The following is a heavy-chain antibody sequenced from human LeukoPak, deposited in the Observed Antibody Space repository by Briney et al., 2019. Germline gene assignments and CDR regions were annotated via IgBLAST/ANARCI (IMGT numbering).Heavy chain of an antibody. Sequence: GGSLRLSCAASGFTFSSYGMHWVRQAPGKGLEWVAVISYDGSNKYYADSVKGRFTISRDNAKNSLYLQMNSLRAEDTAVYYCARALYRYFDYWGQGTLVTVSS. CDR3: ARALYRYFDY. D-gene: IGHD2-2*02. CDR2: ISYDGSNK. V-gene: IGHV3-30*03. J-gene: IGHJ4*02. CDR1: GFTFSSYG.